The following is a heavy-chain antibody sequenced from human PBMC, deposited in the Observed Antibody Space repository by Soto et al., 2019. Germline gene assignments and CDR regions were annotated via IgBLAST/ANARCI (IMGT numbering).Heavy chain of an antibody. D-gene: IGHD3-3*01. CDR3: ARGCWGFFECLS. V-gene: IGHV1-8*01. J-gene: IGHJ5*02. CDR2: MNPNSGNT. CDR1: GYTFPIYD. Sequence: ASVQVSCTASGYTFPIYDINWVRPATGQGLEWMGWMNPNSGNTGYAPKFQGRVTMTRNTSIITAYMEMSSLRAEDTAVYYCARGCWGFFECLSWGQGTLVTVSS.